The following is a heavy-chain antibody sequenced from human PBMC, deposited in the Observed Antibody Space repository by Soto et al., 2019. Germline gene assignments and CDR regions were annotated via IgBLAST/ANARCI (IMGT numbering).Heavy chain of an antibody. V-gene: IGHV6-1*01. CDR1: GDSVSSNSAD. CDR2: TYYRSKWYN. Sequence: QVQLQQSGPGLVKPAQTLSLTCAISGDSVSSNSADWNLIRQSPSSGLEWLGRTYYRSKWYNDYVVSVKRRITIKPDTPKTLFSLQLTSVTPEDTAVYYCVRGVQLYVMYVWGQVTTISVTS. D-gene: IGHD1-1*01. J-gene: IGHJ6*02. CDR3: VRGVQLYVMYV.